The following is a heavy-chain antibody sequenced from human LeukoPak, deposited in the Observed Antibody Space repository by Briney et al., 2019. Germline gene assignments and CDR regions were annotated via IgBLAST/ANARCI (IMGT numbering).Heavy chain of an antibody. CDR2: MNPNSGNT. CDR3: VSPGVYYDSSGYYPFDY. V-gene: IGHV1-8*01. CDR1: GYTFTSYD. D-gene: IGHD3-22*01. Sequence: ASVKVSCKASGYTFTSYDINWVRQATGQGLEWMGWMNPNSGNTGYAQKFQGRVTMTRNTSIRTAYMELSSLRSEDTAVYYCVSPGVYYDSSGYYPFDYWGQGPWSSSPQ. J-gene: IGHJ4*02.